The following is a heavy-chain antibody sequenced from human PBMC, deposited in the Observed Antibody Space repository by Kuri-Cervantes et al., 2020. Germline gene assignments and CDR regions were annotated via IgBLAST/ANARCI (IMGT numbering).Heavy chain of an antibody. D-gene: IGHD5-18*01. CDR3: ARDLGQLWVS. Sequence: GGSLRLSCVASGFTVSSSYMTWVRQAPEKGLEWVSVIYSGGSTYYADSVKGRFTMSRDNSKNTVYPQMNSLRAEDTAVYYCARDLGQLWVSWGQGTLVTVSS. V-gene: IGHV3-53*01. CDR1: GFTVSSSY. J-gene: IGHJ4*02. CDR2: IYSGGST.